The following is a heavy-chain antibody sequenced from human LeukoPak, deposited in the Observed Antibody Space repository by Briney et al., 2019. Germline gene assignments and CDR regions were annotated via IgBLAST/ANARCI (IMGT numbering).Heavy chain of an antibody. V-gene: IGHV4-30-2*01. D-gene: IGHD1-1*01. J-gene: IGHJ4*02. CDR3: ARDRSSWNDVGYFDY. CDR1: GGSISSGGYY. Sequence: PSGTLSLTCTVSGGSISSGGYYWSWIRQPPGKGLEWIGYIYHSGSTYYNPSLKSRVTISVDRSKNQFSLKLSSVTAADTAVYYCARDRSSWNDVGYFDYWGQGTLVTVSS. CDR2: IYHSGST.